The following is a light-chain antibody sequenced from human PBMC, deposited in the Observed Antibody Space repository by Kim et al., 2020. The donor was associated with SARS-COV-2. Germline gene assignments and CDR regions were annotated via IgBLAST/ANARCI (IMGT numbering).Light chain of an antibody. CDR1: QDISNY. CDR2: GAS. CDR3: QQYDNLYT. J-gene: IGKJ2*01. Sequence: LSASVGDRVTITCQASQDISNYLNWYQQKPGKAPKLLIYGASNLETGVPSRFSGSGSGTDFTFTISSLQPEDIATYYCQQYDNLYTFGQGTKLEI. V-gene: IGKV1-33*01.